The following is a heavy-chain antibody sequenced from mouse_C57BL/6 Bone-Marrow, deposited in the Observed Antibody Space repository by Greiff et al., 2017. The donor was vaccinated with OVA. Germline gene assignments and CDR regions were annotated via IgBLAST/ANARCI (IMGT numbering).Heavy chain of an antibody. Sequence: VQLQQPGAELVRPGPSVKLSCKASGYTFTSYWMHWVKQRPGQGLEWIGVIDPSDSYTNYNQMFKGKATLTVDTSSSIAYMQLSSLTSEDSAVYYCARSDLLLRDYVDDWGQGTTLTVCS. D-gene: IGHD1-1*01. CDR3: ARSDLLLRDYVDD. CDR1: GYTFTSYW. J-gene: IGHJ2*01. CDR2: IDPSDSYT. V-gene: IGHV1-59*01.